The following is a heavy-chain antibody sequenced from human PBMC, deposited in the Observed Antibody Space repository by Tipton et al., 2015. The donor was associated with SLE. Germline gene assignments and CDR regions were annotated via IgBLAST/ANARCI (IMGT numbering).Heavy chain of an antibody. CDR2: ISYDGSNK. Sequence: SLRLSCAASGFTFRTYPMHWVRQAPGKGLEWVAVISYDGSNKYYADSVKGRFTISRDNSKNTLYLQMSSLRAEDTAVYYCAREKGLRSYMDVWGKGTTVTVSS. CDR3: AREKGLRSYMDV. V-gene: IGHV3-30*04. J-gene: IGHJ6*03. D-gene: IGHD2-21*01. CDR1: GFTFRTYP.